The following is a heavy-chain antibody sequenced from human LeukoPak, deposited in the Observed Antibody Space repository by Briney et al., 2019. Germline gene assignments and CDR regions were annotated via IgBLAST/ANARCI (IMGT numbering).Heavy chain of an antibody. CDR3: AKDWVYCFDNSCYSFNWYFDL. CDR2: ISGSGGST. J-gene: IGHJ2*01. D-gene: IGHD2-15*01. V-gene: IGHV3-23*01. CDR1: GFMFSNYG. Sequence: GGSLRLSCAASGFMFSNYGMSWVRQAPGKGLEWVSAISGSGGSTFYADSVKGRSTISRDNSKNTLYLQMNSLRTEDTAVYYCAKDWVYCFDNSCYSFNWYFDLWGRGTLVTVSS.